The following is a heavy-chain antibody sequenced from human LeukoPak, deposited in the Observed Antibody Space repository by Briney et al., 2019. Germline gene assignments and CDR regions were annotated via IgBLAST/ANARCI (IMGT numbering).Heavy chain of an antibody. CDR3: VRDKMMDDRGVGFDP. J-gene: IGHJ5*02. Sequence: GGSLRLTCAASGFTFSTSWMYWVRQAPGKGLMYVSRINIDGSITTYADSVKGRFTISRDNTKNTLYLQMNSLGAEDTAVYYCVRDKMMDDRGVGFDPWGQGTLVTVSS. CDR2: INIDGSIT. D-gene: IGHD1-1*01. CDR1: GFTFSTSW. V-gene: IGHV3-74*01.